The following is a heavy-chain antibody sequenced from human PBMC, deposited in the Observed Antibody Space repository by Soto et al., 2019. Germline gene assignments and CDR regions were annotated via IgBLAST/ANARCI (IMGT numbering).Heavy chain of an antibody. J-gene: IGHJ3*02. CDR3: ARSAVVRSHDDAFGI. CDR2: ISAYNGNT. D-gene: IGHD2-2*01. Sequence: ASVKGSCKASGYTFTSYGISWVRQAPGQGLEWMGWISAYNGNTNYAQKLQGRVTMTTDTSTSTAYMELRSLRSDDTAVYYCARSAVVRSHDDAFGIWGRGTMVTVSS. V-gene: IGHV1-18*04. CDR1: GYTFTSYG.